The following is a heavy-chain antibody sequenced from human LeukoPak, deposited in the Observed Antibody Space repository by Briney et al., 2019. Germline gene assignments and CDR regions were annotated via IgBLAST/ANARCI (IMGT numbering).Heavy chain of an antibody. Sequence: KPSETLSLTCTVSGGSISSYYWSLIRQPPGKGLEWIGYIYYSGSTNYNPSLKSRVTISVDTSKNQFSLKLSSVTAADTAVYYCARDSSSNWYFDLWGRGTLVTVSS. CDR2: IYYSGST. J-gene: IGHJ2*01. V-gene: IGHV4-59*01. D-gene: IGHD6-6*01. CDR3: ARDSSSNWYFDL. CDR1: GGSISSYY.